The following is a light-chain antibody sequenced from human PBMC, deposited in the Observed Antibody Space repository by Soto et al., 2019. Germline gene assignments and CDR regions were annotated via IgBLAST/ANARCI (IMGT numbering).Light chain of an antibody. J-gene: IGKJ4*01. CDR2: GAS. CDR3: QKYNSAPLT. CDR1: QSVSSGY. Sequence: DIVLTQSPGTLYLSPGERATLSCRASQSVSSGYLAWYQQRPGQAPRLLIYGASTRATGIPDRFSGSGSGTDFTLTISRLEPEDVAAYYCQKYNSAPLTFGGGTKVEIK. V-gene: IGKV3-20*01.